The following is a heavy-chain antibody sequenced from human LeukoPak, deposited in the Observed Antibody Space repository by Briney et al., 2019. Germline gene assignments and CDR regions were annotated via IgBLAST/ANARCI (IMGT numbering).Heavy chain of an antibody. Sequence: PGGSLRLSCAASGFTFSSYWMHWVRQAPGKGLVWVSRINTDGSSTSYADSVKGRFTISRDNAKNTLYLQMNSLRAEDTAVYYCAREDVTMIEPGAFDIWGQGTMVTVSS. J-gene: IGHJ3*02. CDR2: INTDGSST. CDR3: AREDVTMIEPGAFDI. V-gene: IGHV3-74*01. CDR1: GFTFSSYW. D-gene: IGHD3-22*01.